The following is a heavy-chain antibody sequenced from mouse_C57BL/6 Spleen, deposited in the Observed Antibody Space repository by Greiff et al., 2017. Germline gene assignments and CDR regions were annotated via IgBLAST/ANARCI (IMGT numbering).Heavy chain of an antibody. J-gene: IGHJ2*01. D-gene: IGHD2-3*01. V-gene: IGHV1-72*01. Sequence: QVQLQQPGAELVKPGASVKLSCKASGYTFTSYWMPWVKQRPGRGLEWIGEIDPSSGGTNYNEKFKSKATLTVDTPSSTAYMQLSSLTSEDSAVYDGARGEAGYYGEVDHWGQGTTLTVSS. CDR2: IDPSSGGT. CDR3: ARGEAGYYGEVDH. CDR1: GYTFTSYW.